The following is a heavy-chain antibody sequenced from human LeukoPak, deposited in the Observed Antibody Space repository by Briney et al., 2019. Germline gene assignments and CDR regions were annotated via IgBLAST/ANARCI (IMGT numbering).Heavy chain of an antibody. D-gene: IGHD2-15*01. CDR2: IGYDGSKK. V-gene: IGHV3-30*02. Sequence: PGGSLRLSCAASGFTFSSYGMLWVRQAPGEGLEWVAYIGYDGSKKYYSDSVKGRFTISRDNSKNTVHLQMNSLRAADTALYFCARDLGGIYYIAYWGQGTLVTVSS. J-gene: IGHJ4*02. CDR1: GFTFSSYG. CDR3: ARDLGGIYYIAY.